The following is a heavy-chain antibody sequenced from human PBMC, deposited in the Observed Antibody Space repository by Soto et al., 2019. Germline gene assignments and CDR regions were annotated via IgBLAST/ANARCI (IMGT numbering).Heavy chain of an antibody. V-gene: IGHV4-59*01. CDR2: IYDSGST. Sequence: SETLSLTCTVSGDSIKNYYWTWIRQPPGKGLEWIGYIYDSGSTSYNPSLKSRLTISVDTSKNQFSLKLKSVTAADTAVYYCARGTKYYYQGMDVWGQGTTVTVSS. J-gene: IGHJ6*02. CDR3: ARGTKYYYQGMDV. CDR1: GDSIKNYY.